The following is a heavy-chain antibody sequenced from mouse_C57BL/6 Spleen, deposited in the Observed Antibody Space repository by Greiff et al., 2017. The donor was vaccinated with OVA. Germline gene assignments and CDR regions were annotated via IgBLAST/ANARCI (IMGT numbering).Heavy chain of an antibody. Sequence: EVKVVESGGDLVKPGGSLKLSCAASGFTFSSYGMSWVRQTPDKRLEWVATISSGGSYTYYPDSVKGRFTISRDNAKNTLYLQMSSLKSEDTAMYYCARQGTTVVATGRDYFDYWGQGTTLTVSS. J-gene: IGHJ2*01. CDR2: ISSGGSYT. D-gene: IGHD1-1*01. CDR3: ARQGTTVVATGRDYFDY. V-gene: IGHV5-6*01. CDR1: GFTFSSYG.